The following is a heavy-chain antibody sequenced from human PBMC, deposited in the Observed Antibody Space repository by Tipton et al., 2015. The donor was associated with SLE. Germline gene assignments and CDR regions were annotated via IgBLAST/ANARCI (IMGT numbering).Heavy chain of an antibody. CDR1: GFRLSDVW. CDR2: INGDGSRT. V-gene: IGHV3-74*03. CDR3: AKARYSSGWLVDY. D-gene: IGHD6-19*01. J-gene: IGHJ4*02. Sequence: GSLRLSCAASGFRLSDVWMHWVRQDPEKGLVWVSRINGDGSRTTYADSVKGRFTISRDNSKNTLYLQMNSLRAEDTAVYYCAKARYSSGWLVDYWGQGTLVTVSS.